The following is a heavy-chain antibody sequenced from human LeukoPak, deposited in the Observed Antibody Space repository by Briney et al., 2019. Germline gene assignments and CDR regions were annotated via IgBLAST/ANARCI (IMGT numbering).Heavy chain of an antibody. Sequence: GGSLRLSCAASGFSFSSYSMNWVRQAPGKGLEWISYINNSSSIAYYTDSVKGRFTISRDNAKNSLFLQMDSLRAEDTAVYYCARLAVRSPGYWGQGILVTVSS. V-gene: IGHV3-48*04. D-gene: IGHD6-19*01. J-gene: IGHJ4*02. CDR1: GFSFSSYS. CDR3: ARLAVRSPGY. CDR2: INNSSSIA.